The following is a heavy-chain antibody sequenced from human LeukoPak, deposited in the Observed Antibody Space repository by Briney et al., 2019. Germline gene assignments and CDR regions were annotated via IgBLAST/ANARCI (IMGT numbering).Heavy chain of an antibody. CDR3: ARGKAGELFDY. CDR1: GGSISSSSYY. J-gene: IGHJ4*02. D-gene: IGHD1-26*01. V-gene: IGHV4-39*07. CDR2: IYYSGST. Sequence: PSETLSLTCTVSGGSISSSSYYWGWIRQPPGKGLEWIGSIYYSGSTNYNPSLKSRVTISVDTSKNQFSLKLSSVTAADTAVYYCARGKAGELFDYWGQGTLVTVSS.